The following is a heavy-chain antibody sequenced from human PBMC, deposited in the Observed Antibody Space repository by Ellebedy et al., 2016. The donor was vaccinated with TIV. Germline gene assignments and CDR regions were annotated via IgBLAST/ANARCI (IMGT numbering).Heavy chain of an antibody. Sequence: GESLKISXAASGFTFSSYSMNWVRQAPGKGLEWVSSISSSSSYIYYADSVKGRFTISRDNAKNSLYLQMNSLRAEDTAVYYCARSRQVGATHYYYYGMDVWGQGTTVTVSS. CDR1: GFTFSSYS. D-gene: IGHD1-26*01. CDR2: ISSSSSYI. J-gene: IGHJ6*02. V-gene: IGHV3-21*01. CDR3: ARSRQVGATHYYYYGMDV.